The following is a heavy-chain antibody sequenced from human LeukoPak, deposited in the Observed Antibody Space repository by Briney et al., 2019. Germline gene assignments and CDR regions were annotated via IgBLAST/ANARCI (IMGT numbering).Heavy chain of an antibody. CDR2: ILYDGSTK. J-gene: IGHJ4*02. V-gene: IGHV3-30*04. Sequence: GGSLRLSCAASGFTFTSYSMHWVRQAPGEGLEWVVVILYDGSTKYYADSVKGRFTVSRDDSKKTLYLQMNSLRADDTAVYYCARDPRGPNAYDSSGRDSLDNWGQGTLVTVSS. CDR3: ARDPRGPNAYDSSGRDSLDN. CDR1: GFTFTSYS. D-gene: IGHD3-22*01.